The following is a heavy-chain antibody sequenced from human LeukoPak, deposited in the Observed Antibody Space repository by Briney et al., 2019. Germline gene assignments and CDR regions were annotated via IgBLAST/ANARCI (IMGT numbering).Heavy chain of an antibody. CDR1: GFTFSSYE. CDR2: ISSSGSTI. V-gene: IGHV3-48*03. Sequence: PGGSLRLSCAASGFTFSSYEMNWVRQAPGKGLEWVSYISSSGSTIYYADSVKGRFTISGDNSKNTLYLQMNSLRAEDTAVYYCARDFYPSVTTARFGYWGQGTLVTVSS. D-gene: IGHD4-11*01. CDR3: ARDFYPSVTTARFGY. J-gene: IGHJ4*02.